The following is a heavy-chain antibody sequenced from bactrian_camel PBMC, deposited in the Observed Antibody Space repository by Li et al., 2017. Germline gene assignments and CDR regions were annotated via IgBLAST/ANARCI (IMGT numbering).Heavy chain of an antibody. CDR1: GYTDSSNC. J-gene: IGHJ4*01. V-gene: IGHV3S42*01. CDR2: IYTGGSTA. CDR3: ATGRWVGYSVCVSGGLTEGQFQK. D-gene: IGHD5*01. Sequence: VQLVESGGGSVQAGGSLRLSCVASGYTDSSNCIAWFRQAPGQAREGLALIYTGGSTATYADSVRGRFTISQDRAMKTVYLQMHNLKSEDTAMYYCATGRWVGYSVCVSGGLTEGQFQKWGQGTQVTVS.